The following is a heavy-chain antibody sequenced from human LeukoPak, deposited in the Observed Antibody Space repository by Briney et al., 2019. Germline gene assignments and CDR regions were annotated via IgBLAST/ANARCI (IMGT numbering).Heavy chain of an antibody. CDR3: VPFGGYSYGYVSHWFDP. D-gene: IGHD5-18*01. J-gene: IGHJ5*02. Sequence: GGSLRLSCVGSGFIFSDYYMGWIRQAPGRGLEWISYITDNGRKIYYPDSVKGRFTMSRDNAKNSLYLQMNSLRAEDTAVYYCVPFGGYSYGYVSHWFDPWGQGTLVTVSS. CDR2: ITDNGRKI. CDR1: GFIFSDYY. V-gene: IGHV3-11*04.